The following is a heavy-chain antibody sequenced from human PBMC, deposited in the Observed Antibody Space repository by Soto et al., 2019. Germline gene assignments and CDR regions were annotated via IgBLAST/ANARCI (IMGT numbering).Heavy chain of an antibody. D-gene: IGHD2-15*01. Sequence: GASVKVSCKTSGYTFTGHHIHWVRQAPGQGLEWMGWINPISGGTKYREKFQGRVSITRDKSSSTAYMELSSLTSDDSAVYYCAKDGRHCSGGSCPQGHWGQGTLVTV. CDR1: GYTFTGHH. CDR3: AKDGRHCSGGSCPQGH. J-gene: IGHJ4*02. CDR2: INPISGGT. V-gene: IGHV1-2*02.